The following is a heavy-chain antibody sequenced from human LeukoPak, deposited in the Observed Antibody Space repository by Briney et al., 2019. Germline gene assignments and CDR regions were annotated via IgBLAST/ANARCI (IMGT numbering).Heavy chain of an antibody. CDR3: ARYDVGWYYFDY. V-gene: IGHV4-4*02. CDR1: GGSISSSNW. D-gene: IGHD6-19*01. Sequence: SETPSLTCVVSGGSISSSNWWSWVRQPPEKGLEWIGEIYHSGSTNYNPSLKSRVTISVDKSENQFSLKLSSVTAADTAVYYCARYDVGWYYFDYWGQGTLVTVSS. J-gene: IGHJ4*02. CDR2: IYHSGST.